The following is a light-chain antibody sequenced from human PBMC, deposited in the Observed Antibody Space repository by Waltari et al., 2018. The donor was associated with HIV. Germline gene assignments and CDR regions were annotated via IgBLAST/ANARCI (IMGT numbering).Light chain of an antibody. CDR2: GTS. V-gene: IGKV3-15*01. Sequence: EIVMTQSPATLSVSPGETSTLACRASQSSSSNLAWYQQNPGQGPRLLIYGTSTSATGVPARFSGSWSGREFTLTISSLQSEDLAVYYCQQDNTWPPAFGQGTKVEIK. CDR3: QQDNTWPPA. J-gene: IGKJ1*01. CDR1: QSSSSN.